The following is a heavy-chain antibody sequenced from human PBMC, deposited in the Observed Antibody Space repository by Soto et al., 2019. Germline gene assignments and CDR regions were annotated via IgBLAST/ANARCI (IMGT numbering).Heavy chain of an antibody. CDR1: GVTVSSNY. V-gene: IGHV3-66*04. CDR3: ARHGYNYGGGYFDY. Sequence: EVQLVESGGGLVQPGGSLRLSCAASGVTVSSNYMSWVRQAPGKGLEWVSVIYSGGGTYYADSVKGRFTISRDNSKNTPYLQMNSLRAEDTAVYYCARHGYNYGGGYFDYWGQGTLVTVSS. CDR2: IYSGGGT. D-gene: IGHD5-18*01. J-gene: IGHJ4*02.